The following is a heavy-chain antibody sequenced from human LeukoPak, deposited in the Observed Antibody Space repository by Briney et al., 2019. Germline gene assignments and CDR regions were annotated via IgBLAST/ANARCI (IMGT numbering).Heavy chain of an antibody. Sequence: GGSLRLSCAASGFTFTNYDMTWDRQAPGKGLEWVSDISNIGGRTYYADSVKGRFTISGDNSKNTLYLEMNRLRADDKAVYYCAKDATRTSGWYYFDYWGQGTLVTVSS. V-gene: IGHV3-23*01. D-gene: IGHD6-19*01. CDR2: ISNIGGRT. J-gene: IGHJ4*02. CDR1: GFTFTNYD. CDR3: AKDATRTSGWYYFDY.